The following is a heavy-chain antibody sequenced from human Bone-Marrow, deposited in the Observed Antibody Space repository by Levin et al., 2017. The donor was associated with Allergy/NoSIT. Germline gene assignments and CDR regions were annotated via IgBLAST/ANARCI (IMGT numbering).Heavy chain of an antibody. J-gene: IGHJ5*02. CDR2: IYHSGSS. CDR3: ARWAGYCSSISCYADNWFDP. D-gene: IGHD2-2*03. Sequence: PSETLSLTCAVSGYSISSGYYWGWLRRPPGTGLELLGTIYHSGSSYYNPSLKSRVTISVDTSKNPFSLKVSSVTAADTAVYYCARWAGYCSSISCYADNWFDPWGKGTLVTVSS. CDR1: GYSISSGYY. V-gene: IGHV4-38-2*01.